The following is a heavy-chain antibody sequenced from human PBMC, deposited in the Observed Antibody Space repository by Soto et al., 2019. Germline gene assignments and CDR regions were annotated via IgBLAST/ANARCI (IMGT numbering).Heavy chain of an antibody. Sequence: ASVKVSCKASGYTFTGYYMHWVRQAPGQGLGWLGWINPNSGGTNYAQKFQGRVTMTRDTSISTAYMELSRLRSDDTAVYYCARDLSIAAADYYFDYWGQGTLVTVSS. CDR1: GYTFTGYY. V-gene: IGHV1-2*02. CDR2: INPNSGGT. CDR3: ARDLSIAAADYYFDY. J-gene: IGHJ4*02. D-gene: IGHD6-13*01.